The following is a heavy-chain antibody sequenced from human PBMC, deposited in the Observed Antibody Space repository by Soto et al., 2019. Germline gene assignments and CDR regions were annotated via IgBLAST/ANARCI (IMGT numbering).Heavy chain of an antibody. CDR3: ARDRTPSIQLRLGDAFDI. D-gene: IGHD5-18*01. V-gene: IGHV1-69*01. CDR2: IIPIFGTA. J-gene: IGHJ3*02. CDR1: GGTFSSYA. Sequence: QVQLVQSGAEVKKPGSSVKVSCKASGGTFSSYAISWVRQAPGQGLEWMGGIIPIFGTANYAQKFQGRVTITADESTSTAYMELSSLRSEDTAVYYCARDRTPSIQLRLGDAFDIWGQGTMVTVSS.